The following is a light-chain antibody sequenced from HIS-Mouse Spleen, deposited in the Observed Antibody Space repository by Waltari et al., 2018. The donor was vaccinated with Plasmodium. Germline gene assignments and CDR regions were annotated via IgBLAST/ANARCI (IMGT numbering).Light chain of an antibody. Sequence: SYELTQPPSVSVSPGQTDRITCSGDALPKKYAYWYQQKSGPAPALVIYEDSKRPPGIPERFSGSSSGTMATLTISGAQVEDEADYYCYSTDSSGNHRVFGGGTKLTVL. V-gene: IGLV3-10*01. CDR3: YSTDSSGNHRV. J-gene: IGLJ3*02. CDR2: EDS. CDR1: ALPKKY.